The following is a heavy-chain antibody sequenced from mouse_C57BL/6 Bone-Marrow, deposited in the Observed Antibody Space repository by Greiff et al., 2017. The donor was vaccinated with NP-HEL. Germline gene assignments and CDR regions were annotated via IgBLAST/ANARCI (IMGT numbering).Heavy chain of an antibody. D-gene: IGHD3-2*02. CDR2: IYPGGGYT. J-gene: IGHJ4*01. V-gene: IGHV1-63*01. CDR3: ARRQLRGLYAMDY. CDR1: GYTFTNYW. Sequence: QVQLQQSGAELVRPGTSVKMSCKASGYTFTNYWIGWAKQRPGHGLEWIGDIYPGGGYTNYNEKFKGKATLTADKSSSTAYMQFSSLTSEDSAIYYCARRQLRGLYAMDYWGQGTSVTVSS.